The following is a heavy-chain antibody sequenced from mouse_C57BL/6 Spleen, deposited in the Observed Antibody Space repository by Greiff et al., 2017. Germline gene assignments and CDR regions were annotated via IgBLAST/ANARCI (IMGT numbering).Heavy chain of an antibody. J-gene: IGHJ2*01. CDR3: AKGGYYDY. D-gene: IGHD1-1*02. V-gene: IGHV5-4*03. CDR1: GFTFSSYA. CDR2: ISDGGSYT. Sequence: EVKLVEPGGGLVKPGGSLKLSCAASGFTFSSYAMSWVRQTPEKRLEWVATISDGGSYTYYPDNVKGRFTISRDNARNNLYLQMSHLKAEDTAMYYCAKGGYYDYWGQGTTLTVSS.